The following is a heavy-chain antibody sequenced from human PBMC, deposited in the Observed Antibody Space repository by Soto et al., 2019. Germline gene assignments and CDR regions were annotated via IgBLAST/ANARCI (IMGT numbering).Heavy chain of an antibody. CDR1: GYTFTSYD. Sequence: ASVKVSCKASGYTFTSYDINWVRQATGQGLEWMGWMNPNSGNTGYAQKFQGRVTMTRNTSISTAYMELSSLRSEDTAVYYCARRGSSPGGYYYYYMDVWGKGTTVTV. J-gene: IGHJ6*03. CDR3: ARRGSSPGGYYYYYMDV. CDR2: MNPNSGNT. V-gene: IGHV1-8*01. D-gene: IGHD6-6*01.